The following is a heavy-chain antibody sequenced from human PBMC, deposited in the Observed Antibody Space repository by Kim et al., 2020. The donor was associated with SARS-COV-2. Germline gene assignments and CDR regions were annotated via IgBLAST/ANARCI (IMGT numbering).Heavy chain of an antibody. CDR3: ARRGALRYFDWLLERGYFDY. Sequence: SETLSLTCTVSGGSISSSSYYWGWIRQPPGKGLEWIGSIYYSGSTYYNPSLKSRVTISVDTSKNQFSLKLSSVTAADTAVYYCARRGALRYFDWLLERGYFDYWGQGTLVTVSS. CDR1: GGSISSSSYY. CDR2: IYYSGST. D-gene: IGHD3-9*01. J-gene: IGHJ4*02. V-gene: IGHV4-39*01.